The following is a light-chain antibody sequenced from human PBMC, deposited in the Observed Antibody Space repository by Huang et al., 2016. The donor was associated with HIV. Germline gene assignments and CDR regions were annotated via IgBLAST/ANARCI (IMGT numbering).Light chain of an antibody. CDR1: PSVNSRF. CDR2: GSS. Sequence: EIVLTQSPGTLSVSPGERATLTCRPSPSVNSRFLAWYQQRPGQPPRLLLYGSSYRTPGVPDRFSGGGSGTNFSLTISRLEPEDFAVYFCQQYASSPRTFGQGTRLDIK. CDR3: QQYASSPRT. J-gene: IGKJ2*01. V-gene: IGKV3-20*01.